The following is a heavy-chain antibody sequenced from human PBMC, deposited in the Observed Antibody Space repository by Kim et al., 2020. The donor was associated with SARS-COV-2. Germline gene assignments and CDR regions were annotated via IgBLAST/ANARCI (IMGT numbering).Heavy chain of an antibody. Sequence: GGSLRLSCAASGFTFSSYGMHWVRQAPGKGLEWVAVIWYDGSNKYYADSVKGRFTISRDNSKNTLYLQMNSLRAEDTAVYYCAREGSQLERPPYFDYWGQGTLVTVSS. D-gene: IGHD1-1*01. CDR3: AREGSQLERPPYFDY. CDR2: IWYDGSNK. J-gene: IGHJ4*02. V-gene: IGHV3-33*01. CDR1: GFTFSSYG.